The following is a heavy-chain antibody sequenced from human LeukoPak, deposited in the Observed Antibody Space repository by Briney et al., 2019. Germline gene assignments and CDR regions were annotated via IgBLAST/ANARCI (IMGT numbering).Heavy chain of an antibody. D-gene: IGHD3-10*01. CDR1: EFTFTSYV. CDR3: AKGLRSGSAKYNCLDP. CDR2: ISGSGGDT. J-gene: IGHJ5*02. Sequence: PGGSLRLSCAASEFTFTSYVMTWVRQAPGKGLEWVSAISGSGGDTYYADSARGRFTISRDNSKNTLYLQMNSLRVEDTAVYYCAKGLRSGSAKYNCLDPWGQGTLVTVSS. V-gene: IGHV3-23*01.